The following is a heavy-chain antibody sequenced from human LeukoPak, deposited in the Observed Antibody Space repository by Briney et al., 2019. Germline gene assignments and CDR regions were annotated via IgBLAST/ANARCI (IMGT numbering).Heavy chain of an antibody. CDR3: ARDRYSSSTYGMDV. D-gene: IGHD6-6*01. CDR1: RGTFSSYA. V-gene: IGHV1-69*13. CDR2: IIPIFGTA. J-gene: IGHJ6*02. Sequence: SVKVSCKASRGTFSSYAISWVRQAPGQGLEWMGGIIPIFGTANYAQKFQGRVTITADESTSTAYMELSSLRSEDTAVYYCARDRYSSSTYGMDVWGQGTTVTVSS.